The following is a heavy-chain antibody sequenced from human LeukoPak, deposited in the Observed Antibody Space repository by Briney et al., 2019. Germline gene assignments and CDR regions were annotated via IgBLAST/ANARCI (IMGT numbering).Heavy chain of an antibody. V-gene: IGHV4-59*01. Sequence: SETLSLTCTVAGGSISSYYWSWIRQPAGKGLEWIGYIYYSGTTNYNPSLKSRVTISVDTSKNQFSLKLSSVTAADTAVYYCARGVYIAAAQYGYWGQGTLVTVSS. CDR3: ARGVYIAAAQYGY. D-gene: IGHD6-13*01. J-gene: IGHJ4*02. CDR2: IYYSGTT. CDR1: GGSISSYY.